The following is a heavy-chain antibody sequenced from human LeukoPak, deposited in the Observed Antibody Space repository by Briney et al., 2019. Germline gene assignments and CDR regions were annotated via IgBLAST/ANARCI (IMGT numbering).Heavy chain of an antibody. J-gene: IGHJ5*02. V-gene: IGHV1-2*02. D-gene: IGHD6-13*01. Sequence: ASVKVSCKASGNTFTGDYMHWVRQAPGQGPEWMGWINPNSGGTNYAQKFQGRVTMTRDTSISTAYMELSRLTSDDTAVYYCARAYKAAGTGKWFDPWGQGTLVTVSS. CDR3: ARAYKAAGTGKWFDP. CDR1: GNTFTGDY. CDR2: INPNSGGT.